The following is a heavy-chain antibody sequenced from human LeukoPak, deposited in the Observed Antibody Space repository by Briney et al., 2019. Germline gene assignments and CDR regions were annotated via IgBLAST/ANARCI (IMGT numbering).Heavy chain of an antibody. D-gene: IGHD3-16*02. CDR3: ARPLLRLGELSPLDY. CDR2: ISAYNGNT. J-gene: IGHJ4*02. Sequence: GASVKVSFKASGYTFTSYGISWVRQAPGQGLEWMGWISAYNGNTNYAQKLQGRVTMTTDTSTSTAYMELRSLRSDDTAVYYCARPLLRLGELSPLDYWGQGTLVTVSS. V-gene: IGHV1-18*01. CDR1: GYTFTSYG.